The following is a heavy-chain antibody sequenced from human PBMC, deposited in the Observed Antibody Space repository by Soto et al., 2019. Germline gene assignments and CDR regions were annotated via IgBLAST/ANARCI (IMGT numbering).Heavy chain of an antibody. CDR2: ISPYNDYT. D-gene: IGHD3-16*01. CDR1: GYTFIRHG. CDR3: ARGGYYDNTWGKLSHYGLDV. Sequence: SVKSSCKASGYTFIRHGITWVRQTPGQGLEWMGWISPYNDYTIYAQKLQGRVTMTTDTSTRTVYLDLRSLKSDDTAVYYCARGGYYDNTWGKLSHYGLDVWGQGTSVTV. J-gene: IGHJ6*02. V-gene: IGHV1-18*01.